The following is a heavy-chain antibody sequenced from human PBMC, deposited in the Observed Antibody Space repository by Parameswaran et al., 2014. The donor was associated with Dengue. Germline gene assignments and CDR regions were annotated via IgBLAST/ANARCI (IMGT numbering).Heavy chain of an antibody. V-gene: IGHV2-5*01. Sequence: WIRQPPGKALEWLALIYWSDDKRYSPSLKSRLTITKDTSKNQVVLTMTNMDPVDTATYYCAHSLIVVEGYYYGMDVWGQGTTVTVSS. CDR2: IYWSDDK. D-gene: IGHD2-2*01. CDR3: AHSLIVVEGYYYGMDV. J-gene: IGHJ6*02.